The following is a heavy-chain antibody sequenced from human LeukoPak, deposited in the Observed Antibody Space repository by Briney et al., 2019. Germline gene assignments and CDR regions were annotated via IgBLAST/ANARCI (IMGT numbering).Heavy chain of an antibody. CDR3: ARVGASHRFYYYYYMDV. D-gene: IGHD2-2*01. V-gene: IGHV4-31*03. J-gene: IGHJ6*03. Sequence: PSQTLSLTCTVSGGSISSGGYYWSWIRQHPGKGLEWIGYIYYSGSTYYNPSLKSRVTISVDTSKNQFSLKLSSVTAADTAVYYCARVGASHRFYYYYYMDVWGKGTTVTVSS. CDR1: GGSISSGGYY. CDR2: IYYSGST.